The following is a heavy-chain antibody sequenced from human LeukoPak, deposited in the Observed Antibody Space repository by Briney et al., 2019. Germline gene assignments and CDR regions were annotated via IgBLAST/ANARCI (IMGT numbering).Heavy chain of an antibody. CDR1: GGSISSYY. CDR2: IYYSGST. D-gene: IGHD3-10*01. Sequence: KPSETLSLTCTVSGGSISSYYWSWIRQPPGKGLEWIGYIYYSGSTNYNPSLKSRVTISVDTSKNQFSLKLSSVTAADTAVYYCARLRFLWFGEVTYYYYGMDVGGQGTTVTVSS. J-gene: IGHJ6*02. CDR3: ARLRFLWFGEVTYYYYGMDV. V-gene: IGHV4-59*08.